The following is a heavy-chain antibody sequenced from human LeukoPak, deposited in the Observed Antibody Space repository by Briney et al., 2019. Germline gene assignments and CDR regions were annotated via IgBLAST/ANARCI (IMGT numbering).Heavy chain of an antibody. V-gene: IGHV4-34*01. CDR3: ARLKTYYYDSSVYYSPPPFFDY. J-gene: IGHJ4*02. D-gene: IGHD3-22*01. CDR2: INHSGST. CDR1: GGSFSGYY. Sequence: SETLSLTCAVYGGSFSGYYWSWIRQPPGKGLEWIGEINHSGSTNYNPSLKSRVTISVDTSKNQFSLKLSSVTAADTAVYYCARLKTYYYDSSVYYSPPPFFDYGGQETWVTVPP.